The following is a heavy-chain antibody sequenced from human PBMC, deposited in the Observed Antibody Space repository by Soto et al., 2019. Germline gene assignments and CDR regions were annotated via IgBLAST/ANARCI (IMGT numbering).Heavy chain of an antibody. J-gene: IGHJ4*02. D-gene: IGHD3-10*01. Sequence: EVQLVESGGGLVQPGRSLRLSCAASGFTFDDYAMHWVRQAPGKGLEWVSGISWNSGSIGYADSVKGRFTISRDNAKNSLYLQMNSLRAEDTALYYCAKERVREYYFDYWGQGTLVTVSS. V-gene: IGHV3-9*01. CDR3: AKERVREYYFDY. CDR1: GFTFDDYA. CDR2: ISWNSGSI.